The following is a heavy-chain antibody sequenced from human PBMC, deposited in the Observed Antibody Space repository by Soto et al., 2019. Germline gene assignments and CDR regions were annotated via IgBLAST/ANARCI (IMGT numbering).Heavy chain of an antibody. CDR3: ARGGWGVVDQNAFDI. CDR1: GGSISSYY. J-gene: IGHJ3*02. CDR2: IYYSGST. Sequence: SETLSLTCTVSGGSISSYYWSWIRQPPGKGLEWIGYIYYSGSTNYNPSLKSRVTISVDTSKNQFSLKLSSVTAADTAVYYCARGGWGVVDQNAFDIWGQGTMVTVSS. V-gene: IGHV4-59*01. D-gene: IGHD2-15*01.